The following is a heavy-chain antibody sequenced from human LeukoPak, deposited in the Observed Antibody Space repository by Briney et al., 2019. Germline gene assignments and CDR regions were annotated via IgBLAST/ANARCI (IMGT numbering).Heavy chain of an antibody. J-gene: IGHJ4*02. CDR3: ARDKVRYSYGYFYFDY. V-gene: IGHV3-7*01. Sequence: GGSLRLSCAASGFTFSRYWMTWVRQAPGKGLEWVANINQNGSEKNYVDFVKGRFTISRDNAKNSLYLQVNNLRVEDTAVYYCARDKVRYSYGYFYFDYWGQGTLVTVSS. CDR2: INQNGSEK. D-gene: IGHD5-18*01. CDR1: GFTFSRYW.